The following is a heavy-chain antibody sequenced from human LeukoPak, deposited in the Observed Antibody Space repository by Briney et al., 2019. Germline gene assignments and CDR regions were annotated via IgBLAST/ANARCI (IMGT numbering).Heavy chain of an antibody. Sequence: ASVKVSCKASGYTFTGYYIHWVRQAPGKGLEGRGCINPNSGGTQYAQKFQGGLTITRDTSISTAYMELSRLTSDDTAMYYCAREPRFRVEMATMNWFDPWGQGTLVTVSS. J-gene: IGHJ5*02. CDR1: GYTFTGYY. D-gene: IGHD5-24*01. CDR3: AREPRFRVEMATMNWFDP. CDR2: INPNSGGT. V-gene: IGHV1-2*02.